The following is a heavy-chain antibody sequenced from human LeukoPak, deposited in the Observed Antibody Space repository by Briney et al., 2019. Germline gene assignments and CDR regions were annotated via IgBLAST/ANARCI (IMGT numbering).Heavy chain of an antibody. Sequence: SETLSPTCTVSGGSISTGSYYWNWIRQPAGKGLEWIGRIYTSGSTNYNPSLKSRVTLSVDTSKNQFSLRLNSVTAADTAVYYCARVARSMSSSSEDSWGQGTLVTVSS. CDR3: ARVARSMSSSSEDS. D-gene: IGHD6-13*01. CDR2: IYTSGST. CDR1: GGSISTGSYY. V-gene: IGHV4-61*02. J-gene: IGHJ4*02.